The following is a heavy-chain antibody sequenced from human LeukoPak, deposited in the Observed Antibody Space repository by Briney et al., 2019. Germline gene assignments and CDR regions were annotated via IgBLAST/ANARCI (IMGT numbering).Heavy chain of an antibody. CDR2: VTSYNGDT. CDR3: AKDWHILTGRNCFDP. D-gene: IGHD3-9*01. V-gene: IGHV1-18*01. CDR1: GYTFNNYG. Sequence: GASVKVSCKASGYTFNNYGISWVRQAPGQGLEWMGWVTSYNGDTNYAQKFQGRVTMSTDTSTSTAYMELRSLRFDDTAIYYCAKDWHILTGRNCFDPWDQGTLVTVSS. J-gene: IGHJ5*02.